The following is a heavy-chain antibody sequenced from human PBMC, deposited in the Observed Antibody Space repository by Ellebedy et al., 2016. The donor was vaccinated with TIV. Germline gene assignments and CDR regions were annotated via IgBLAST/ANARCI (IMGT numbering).Heavy chain of an antibody. CDR3: ARDDDDILTGRNAMDV. CDR2: IRSSSSTI. V-gene: IGHV3-48*01. Sequence: GESLKISCVVSGLTFSSYAMNWVRQAPGKGLEWVSYIRSSSSTIYYADSVKGRFTISRDNAKNSLYLQMNSLRAEDTAVYYCARDDDDILTGRNAMDVWGQGTTVTVSS. J-gene: IGHJ6*02. CDR1: GLTFSSYA. D-gene: IGHD3-9*01.